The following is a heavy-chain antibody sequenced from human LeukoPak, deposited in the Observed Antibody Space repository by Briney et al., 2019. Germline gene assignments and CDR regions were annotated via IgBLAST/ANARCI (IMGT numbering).Heavy chain of an antibody. J-gene: IGHJ4*02. CDR1: GGSISSYY. CDR3: ARVSSSWYQVIFDY. CDR2: IYYSGST. Sequence: SETLSLTCTVSGGSISSYYWSWIRQPPGKGLEWIGYIYYSGSTNYNPSLKSRVTISVDTSKNQFSLKLSSVTAADTAVYYCARVSSSWYQVIFDYWGQGTLVTVSS. V-gene: IGHV4-59*08. D-gene: IGHD6-13*01.